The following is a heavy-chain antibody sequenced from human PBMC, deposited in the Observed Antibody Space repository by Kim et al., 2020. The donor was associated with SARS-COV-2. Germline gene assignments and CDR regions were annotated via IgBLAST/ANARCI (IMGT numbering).Heavy chain of an antibody. CDR3: ARDQWTRLHGVTYS. CDR2: ISYDGSKK. CDR1: GFTFSSCA. Sequence: GGSLRLSCAASGFTFSSCAIHWVRQAPGKGLEWVAVISYDGSKKYYADSVKGRFTISRDNSKTTLYLQMNSLRAEDTAVYYCARDQWTRLHGVTYS. D-gene: IGHD5-18*01. V-gene: IGHV3-30-3*01. J-gene: IGHJ5*01.